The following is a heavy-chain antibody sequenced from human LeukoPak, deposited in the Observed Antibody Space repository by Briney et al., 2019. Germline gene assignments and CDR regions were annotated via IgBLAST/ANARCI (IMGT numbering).Heavy chain of an antibody. Sequence: GGSLRLSCAASGFTFSSYGMHWVRQAPGKGLEWVAVISYDGGNKYYADSVKGRFTISRDNSKNTLYLQMNSLRAEDTAVYYCAKLLCGSGSYSGQTFDIWGQGTMVTVSS. V-gene: IGHV3-30*18. D-gene: IGHD3-10*01. J-gene: IGHJ3*02. CDR3: AKLLCGSGSYSGQTFDI. CDR2: ISYDGGNK. CDR1: GFTFSSYG.